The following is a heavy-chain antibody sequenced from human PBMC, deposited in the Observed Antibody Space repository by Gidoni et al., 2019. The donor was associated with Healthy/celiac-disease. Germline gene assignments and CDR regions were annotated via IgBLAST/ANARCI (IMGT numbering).Heavy chain of an antibody. CDR1: GFTFSNAW. D-gene: IGHD2-2*01. Sequence: EVQLVESGGGLVKPGGSLRLSCAASGFTFSNAWMSWVRQAPGKGLEWVGRIKSKTDGGTTDYAAPVKGRFTISRDDSKNTLYLQMNSLKTEDTAVYYCTTDLYCSSTSCYPYWGQGTLVTVSS. CDR3: TTDLYCSSTSCYPY. J-gene: IGHJ4*02. CDR2: IKSKTDGGTT. V-gene: IGHV3-15*01.